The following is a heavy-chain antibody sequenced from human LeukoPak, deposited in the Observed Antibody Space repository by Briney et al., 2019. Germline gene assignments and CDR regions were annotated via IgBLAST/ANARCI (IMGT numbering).Heavy chain of an antibody. CDR2: IYYSGST. J-gene: IGHJ6*02. V-gene: IGHV4-59*01. CDR1: GGSISSYY. Sequence: SETLSLTCTVSGGSISSYYWSWIRQPPGKGLEWIGYIYYSGSTNYNPSLKSRVTISVATSKNQFSLKLSSVTAADTAVYYCARRDGYYAMDVWGQGTTVTVSS. CDR3: ARRDGYYAMDV. D-gene: IGHD5-24*01.